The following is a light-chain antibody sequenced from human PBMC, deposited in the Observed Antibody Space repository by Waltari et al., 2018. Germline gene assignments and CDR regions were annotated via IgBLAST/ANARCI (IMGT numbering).Light chain of an antibody. CDR1: GSYY. CDR2: DVS. CDR3: CSFEDTWV. V-gene: IGLV2-11*01. J-gene: IGLJ3*02. Sequence: QSALTQPRSVSGSAGQSVTISCTGTGSYYVSWYQQLPGKAPKLVIYDVSKRPSGVPDRFSGSQSGTSASLTVSGLQAEDEADYYCCSFEDTWVFGGGTKLTVL.